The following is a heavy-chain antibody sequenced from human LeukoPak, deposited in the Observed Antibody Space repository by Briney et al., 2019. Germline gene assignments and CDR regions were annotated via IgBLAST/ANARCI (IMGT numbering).Heavy chain of an antibody. J-gene: IGHJ1*01. CDR1: GGSFSGYY. D-gene: IGHD2-15*01. Sequence: SETLSLTCAVYGGSFSGYYWSWIRQPPGKGLEWIGEINHSGSTNYNPSLKSRVTISVDTSKNQFSLKLSSVTAADTAVYYCARPCRFTRYCSGGSCLGRYFQHWGQGTLVTVSS. V-gene: IGHV4-34*01. CDR3: ARPCRFTRYCSGGSCLGRYFQH. CDR2: INHSGST.